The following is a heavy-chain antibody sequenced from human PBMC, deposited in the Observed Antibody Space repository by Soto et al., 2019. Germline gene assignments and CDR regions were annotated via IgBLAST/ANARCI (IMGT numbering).Heavy chain of an antibody. V-gene: IGHV4-39*01. J-gene: IGHJ4*02. D-gene: IGHD3-22*01. CDR2: IYYSGST. CDR3: AAHPHYYDSSGYYYDLDY. CDR1: GGSISSSSYY. Sequence: LTCTVSGGSISSSSYYWGWIRQPPGKGLEWIGSIYYSGSTYYNPSLKSRVTISVDTSKNQFSLKPSSVTAADTAVYYCAAHPHYYDSSGYYYDLDYWGQGTLVTVSS.